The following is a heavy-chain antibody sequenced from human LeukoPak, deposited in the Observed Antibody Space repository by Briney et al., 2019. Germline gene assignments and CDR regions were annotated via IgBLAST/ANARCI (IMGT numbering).Heavy chain of an antibody. CDR3: AGGGVTWTFDY. Sequence: PSETLSLTCTVSGGSISSSSYYWGWIRQPPGKGLEWIGSIYYSGSTYYNPSLKSRVTISVDTSKNQFSLKLSSVTAADTAVYYWAGGGVTWTFDYWGQGTLVTVSS. CDR1: GGSISSSSYY. J-gene: IGHJ4*02. V-gene: IGHV4-39*01. D-gene: IGHD2-21*02. CDR2: IYYSGST.